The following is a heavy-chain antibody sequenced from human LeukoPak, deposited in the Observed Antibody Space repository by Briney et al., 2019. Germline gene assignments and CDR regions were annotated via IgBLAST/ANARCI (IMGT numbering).Heavy chain of an antibody. CDR2: IYYSGST. J-gene: IGHJ4*02. V-gene: IGHV4-39*07. CDR3: ARGAGGPNFDV. CDR1: GGSISSSSYY. D-gene: IGHD3-10*01. Sequence: SETLSLTCTVSGGSISSSSYYWGWIRQPPGKGLEWIGSIYYSGSTYYNPSLKSRVTISVDTSKNQFSLKLSSVTAAATAVYYGARGAGGPNFDVGGLGTLVSVSS.